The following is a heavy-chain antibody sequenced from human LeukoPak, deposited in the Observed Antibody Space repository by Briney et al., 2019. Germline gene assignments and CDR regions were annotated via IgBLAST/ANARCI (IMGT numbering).Heavy chain of an antibody. CDR2: ISSSSSYI. D-gene: IGHD7-27*01. J-gene: IGHJ2*01. CDR3: ARALPGDWYFDL. CDR1: GFTFSDYY. Sequence: PGGSLRLSCAASGFTFSDYYMSWIRQTPGKGLEWVSYISSSSSYIYYADSVKGRFTISRDNAKNSLYLQMNSLRAEDTAVYYCARALPGDWYFDLWGRGTLVTVSS. V-gene: IGHV3-11*06.